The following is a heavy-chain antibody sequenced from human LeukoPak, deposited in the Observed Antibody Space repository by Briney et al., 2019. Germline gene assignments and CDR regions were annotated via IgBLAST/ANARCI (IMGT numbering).Heavy chain of an antibody. CDR3: ARPYCNGGSCQRPPYGMDV. J-gene: IGHJ6*02. Sequence: ASVKVSCKASGYTFTSYAMNWVRQAPGQGLEWMGWINTNTGNPTYAQGFTGRFVFSLDTSVSTAYLQISSLKAEDTAVYYCARPYCNGGSCQRPPYGMDVWGQGTTVTVSS. D-gene: IGHD2-15*01. CDR1: GYTFTSYA. V-gene: IGHV7-4-1*02. CDR2: INTNTGNP.